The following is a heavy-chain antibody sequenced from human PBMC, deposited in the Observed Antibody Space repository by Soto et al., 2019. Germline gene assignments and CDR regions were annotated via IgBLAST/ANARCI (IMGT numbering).Heavy chain of an antibody. CDR1: GFTFDDYT. CDR2: ISWDGGST. Sequence: GGSLRLSCAASGFTFDDYTMHWVRQAPGKGLEWVSLISWDGGSTYYADSVKGRFTISRDNSKNSLYLQMNSLRTEDTALYYCAKDGGVGGYNTNCFDPWGQGTLVTVSS. V-gene: IGHV3-43*01. CDR3: AKDGGVGGYNTNCFDP. D-gene: IGHD5-12*01. J-gene: IGHJ5*02.